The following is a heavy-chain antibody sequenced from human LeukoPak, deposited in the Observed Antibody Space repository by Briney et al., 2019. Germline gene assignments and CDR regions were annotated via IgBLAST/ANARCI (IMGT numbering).Heavy chain of an antibody. CDR3: MRGRLELRY. Sequence: PGGSLRLSCAASGFTFSSYAMHWFRQAPGKGLEWVGFIRSKAYGGTIEYAASVKGRFTISRDDSKSIAYLQMNSLKTEDTAVYYCMRGRLELRYWGQGTLVTVSS. CDR2: IRSKAYGGTI. J-gene: IGHJ4*02. CDR1: GFTFSSYA. V-gene: IGHV3-49*03. D-gene: IGHD1-7*01.